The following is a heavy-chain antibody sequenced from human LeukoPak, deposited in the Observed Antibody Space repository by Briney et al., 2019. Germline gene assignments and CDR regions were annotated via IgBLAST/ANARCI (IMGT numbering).Heavy chain of an antibody. CDR1: GFSLSTSGVG. Sequence: SGSTLVKPTQTLTLTCTFSGFSLSTSGVGVGWIRQPPGKALEWLALIYWDDDKRYSPSLKSRLTITKDTSKNQVVLTMTNMDPVDTATYYCALHTKSRSRSGYYLLAPYWGQGTLVTVSS. CDR3: ALHTKSRSRSGYYLLAPY. J-gene: IGHJ4*02. V-gene: IGHV2-5*02. CDR2: IYWDDDK. D-gene: IGHD3-3*01.